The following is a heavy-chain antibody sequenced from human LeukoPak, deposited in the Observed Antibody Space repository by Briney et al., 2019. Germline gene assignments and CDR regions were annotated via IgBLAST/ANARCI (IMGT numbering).Heavy chain of an antibody. Sequence: PGGSLRLSCAASGFTFSSYNMNWVRQTPGKGLEWVSSISRSSSYIYYADSVKGRFTISRDNAKNSLYLEMNSLRAEDTAVYYCARDRAGSGWYERVSGYMDVWGKGTTVTVSS. D-gene: IGHD6-19*01. J-gene: IGHJ6*03. CDR1: GFTFSSYN. CDR2: ISRSSSYI. V-gene: IGHV3-21*01. CDR3: ARDRAGSGWYERVSGYMDV.